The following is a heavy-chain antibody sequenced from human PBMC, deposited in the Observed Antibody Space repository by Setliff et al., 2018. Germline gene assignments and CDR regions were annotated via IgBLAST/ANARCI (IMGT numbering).Heavy chain of an antibody. CDR1: GYTFTGYY. CDR2: IDPSGDYT. J-gene: IGHJ4*02. Sequence: GASVKVSCKASGYTFTGYYMHWVRQAPGQGLEWMGIIDPSGDYTNYAQKFQGRVTMTRDTSTTTVYMELSSLRSDDTDVYYCARAPLESGYYYGQGHYFDYWGQGTLVTVS. V-gene: IGHV1-46*01. D-gene: IGHD5-18*01. CDR3: ARAPLESGYYYGQGHYFDY.